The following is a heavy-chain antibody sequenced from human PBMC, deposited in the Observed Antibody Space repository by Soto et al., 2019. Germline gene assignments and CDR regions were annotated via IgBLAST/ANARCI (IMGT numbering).Heavy chain of an antibody. Sequence: GGSLRLSCSASGFTFSNFAMHWVRQAPGKGLEYVSTISSNGGSTYYADSVKGRFTISRDNSKNTLYLQMSSLRAEDTAVYYCVKDLYGSGTSYGMDVWGQGTTVTVSS. CDR2: ISSNGGST. CDR1: GFTFSNFA. CDR3: VKDLYGSGTSYGMDV. V-gene: IGHV3-64D*06. J-gene: IGHJ6*02. D-gene: IGHD3-10*01.